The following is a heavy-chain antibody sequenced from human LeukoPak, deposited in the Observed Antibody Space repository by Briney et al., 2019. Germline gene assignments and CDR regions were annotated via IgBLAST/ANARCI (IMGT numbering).Heavy chain of an antibody. Sequence: SETLSLSCAVYGGSFSGCYWSWIREPPGKGLEWIGEINHSGSTNYNPSLKSRVTISVDTSKNQFSLKLSSVTAADTAVYYCARYWATTPTLVGYFDYWGQGTLVTVSS. CDR3: ARYWATTPTLVGYFDY. CDR2: INHSGST. V-gene: IGHV4-34*01. CDR1: GGSFSGCY. D-gene: IGHD5-24*01. J-gene: IGHJ4*02.